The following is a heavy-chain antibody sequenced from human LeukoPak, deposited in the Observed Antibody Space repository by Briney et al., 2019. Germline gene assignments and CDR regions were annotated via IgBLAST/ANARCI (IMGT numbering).Heavy chain of an antibody. J-gene: IGHJ4*02. CDR1: GVSISSSSYY. D-gene: IGHD1-1*01. CDR3: TRELAGTTVED. V-gene: IGHV4-39*07. CDR2: IYSSGTT. Sequence: SETLSLTCNVSGVSISSSSYYWGWIRQPPGKGLEWIGSIYSSGTTYHNPSLKSRVTMSVDTSKNQFSLTLTSVTAADTALYYCTRELAGTTVEDWGQGTLVTVSS.